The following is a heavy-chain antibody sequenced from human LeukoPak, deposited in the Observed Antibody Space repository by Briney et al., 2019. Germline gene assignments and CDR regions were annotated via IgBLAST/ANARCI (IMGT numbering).Heavy chain of an antibody. D-gene: IGHD6-6*01. CDR2: ISAHNGET. J-gene: IGHJ4*02. Sequence: ASVKVSCKASGYTFQFFGSNWVRQAPGQGLEWKWWISAHNGETNYTQNLQGRVTMTTDTYTSTAYMELRSLRSDDTAVYYCARDFSAGRPFRFDYWGQGTPVIVSS. CDR3: ARDFSAGRPFRFDY. V-gene: IGHV1-18*01. CDR1: GYTFQFFG.